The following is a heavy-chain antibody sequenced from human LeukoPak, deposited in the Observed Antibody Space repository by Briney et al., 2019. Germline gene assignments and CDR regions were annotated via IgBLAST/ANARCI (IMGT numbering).Heavy chain of an antibody. J-gene: IGHJ4*02. V-gene: IGHV3-21*01. D-gene: IGHD2-21*01. CDR1: GFTFSTYA. CDR2: ISSSSSYI. CDR3: AREGGID. Sequence: GGSLRLSCAASGFTFSTYAMSWVRQTPGKGLEWVSSISSSSSYIYYADSVKGRFTISRDNAKNSLYLQMSSLRAEDTAVYYCAREGGIDWGQGTLVTVSS.